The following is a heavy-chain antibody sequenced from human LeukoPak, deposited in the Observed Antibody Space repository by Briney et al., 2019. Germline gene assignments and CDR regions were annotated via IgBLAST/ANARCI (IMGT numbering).Heavy chain of an antibody. Sequence: KTLETLSLTCTVSGGSISSSSYYWGWIRQPPGKGLEWIGYIYYSGSTYYNPSLKSRVTISVDTSKNQFSLKLSSVTAADTAVYYCARDRSWGSSWYYFDYWGQGTLVTVSS. CDR3: ARDRSWGSSWYYFDY. CDR1: GGSISSSSYY. D-gene: IGHD6-13*01. V-gene: IGHV4-30-4*08. J-gene: IGHJ4*02. CDR2: IYYSGST.